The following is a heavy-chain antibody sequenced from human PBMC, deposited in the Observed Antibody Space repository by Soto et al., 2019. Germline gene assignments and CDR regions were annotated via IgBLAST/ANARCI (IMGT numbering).Heavy chain of an antibody. D-gene: IGHD2-21*02. CDR3: ARDGMTTGDT. CDR1: GVSVRSYT. CDR2: VFSSVSA. V-gene: IGHV4-4*07. J-gene: IGHJ4*02. Sequence: SETLSLTCIVSGVSVRSYTWSWVRQPANKGLEWIGRVFSSVSATYNPSLKSRVSISMDTPENRISLKLDSVTAADAGVYFCARDGMTTGDTWGPGTLVTVS.